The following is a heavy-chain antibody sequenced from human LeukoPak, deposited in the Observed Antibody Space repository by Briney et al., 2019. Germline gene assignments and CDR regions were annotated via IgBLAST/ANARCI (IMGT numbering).Heavy chain of an antibody. J-gene: IGHJ3*02. CDR1: GYTSTGYY. Sequence: ASVKVSCKASGYTSTGYYMHWVRQAPGQGLEWMGWINPNSGGTNYAQKFQGRVMMTRDTSISTAYMELSRLRSDDTAVYYCTGSSGYDPRDAFDIWGQGTMVTVSS. CDR3: TGSSGYDPRDAFDI. D-gene: IGHD5-12*01. V-gene: IGHV1-2*02. CDR2: INPNSGGT.